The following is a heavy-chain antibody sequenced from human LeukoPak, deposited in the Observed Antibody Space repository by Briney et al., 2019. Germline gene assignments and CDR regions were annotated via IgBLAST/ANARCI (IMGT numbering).Heavy chain of an antibody. Sequence: PSGTLSLTCSVSGGSISSSEYYWSWIRQAPGKGLEWIGCIYYNGNTYYHPSLKSRITISIDTPKNQFSLRLGSVTAADTAVYFCARDRGAYYFDYWGQGAQVIVSS. D-gene: IGHD5-24*01. V-gene: IGHV4-39*07. J-gene: IGHJ4*02. CDR1: GGSISSSEYY. CDR3: ARDRGAYYFDY. CDR2: IYYNGNT.